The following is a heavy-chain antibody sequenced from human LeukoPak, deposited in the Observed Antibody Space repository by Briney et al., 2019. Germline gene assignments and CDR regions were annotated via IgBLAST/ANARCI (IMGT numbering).Heavy chain of an antibody. CDR2: IIPIFGIS. V-gene: IGHV1-69*01. CDR1: VGTFSNYA. D-gene: IGHD3-3*01. CDR3: ARDQGFWSGRYYCFYMDV. J-gene: IGHJ6*03. Sequence: SVKVSRKASVGTFSNYAISWVRPAPGQGGEWMGGIIPIFGISYYTKKFQGRVTITADESTSTAYMELSSLRSEDTAVYYCARDQGFWSGRYYCFYMDVWGKGTTVTVSS.